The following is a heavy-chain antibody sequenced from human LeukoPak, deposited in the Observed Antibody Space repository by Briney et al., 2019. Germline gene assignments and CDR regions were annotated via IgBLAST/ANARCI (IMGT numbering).Heavy chain of an antibody. V-gene: IGHV3-15*01. CDR1: GFTFSNAW. CDR3: TTDAGYCSSTSCYYYYYGMDV. Sequence: GGSLRLSCAASGFTFSNAWMSWVRQAPGKGLEWVGRIKSKTDGGTTDYSAPVKGRFTISRDGSKNTLYLQMNSLKTEDTAVYYCTTDAGYCSSTSCYYYYYGMDVWGQGTTVTVSS. D-gene: IGHD2-2*01. J-gene: IGHJ6*02. CDR2: IKSKTDGGTT.